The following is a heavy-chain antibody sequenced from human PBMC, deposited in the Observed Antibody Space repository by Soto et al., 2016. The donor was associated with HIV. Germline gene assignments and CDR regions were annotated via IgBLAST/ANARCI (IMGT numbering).Heavy chain of an antibody. D-gene: IGHD3-16*01. CDR2: IKSETDGGTT. Sequence: EVQLVESGGGLVKPGGSLRLSCAVSGFTFSNAWMSWVRLAPGKGLEWVGRIKSETDGGTTDYAAPVKGRFTISRDDSKNTLYLQMNSLKTEDTAVYYCTSHLYPTWGQGMLVTVSS. V-gene: IGHV3-15*01. J-gene: IGHJ5*02. CDR1: GFTFSNAW. CDR3: TSHLYPT.